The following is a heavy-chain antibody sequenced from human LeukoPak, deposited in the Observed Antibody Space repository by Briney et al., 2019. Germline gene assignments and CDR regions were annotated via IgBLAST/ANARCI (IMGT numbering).Heavy chain of an antibody. D-gene: IGHD6-13*01. J-gene: IGHJ6*02. Sequence: GGSLRLSCAASGFTFSSYGMHWVRQAPGKGLEWVAVIWYDGSNKYYADSVKGRFTISRDNSKNTLYLQMNSLRAEDTAVYYCARVQYSSSWYYYYYGMDVWGQGTTVTVSS. CDR2: IWYDGSNK. CDR3: ARVQYSSSWYYYYYGMDV. CDR1: GFTFSSYG. V-gene: IGHV3-33*01.